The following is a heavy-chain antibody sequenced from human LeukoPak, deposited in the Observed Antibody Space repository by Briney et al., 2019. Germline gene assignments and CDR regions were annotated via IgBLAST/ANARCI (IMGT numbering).Heavy chain of an antibody. CDR1: GYSISSGYY. J-gene: IGHJ5*02. V-gene: IGHV4-38-2*01. D-gene: IGHD3-3*01. Sequence: SETLSLTCAVSGYSISSGYYWGWIRQPPGKGLEWIGSIYHSGSTYYNPSLKSRVTISVDTSKNQFSLKLSSVTAADTAVYYCARLKQNLRFLGTWGQGTLVTVSS. CDR3: ARLKQNLRFLGT. CDR2: IYHSGST.